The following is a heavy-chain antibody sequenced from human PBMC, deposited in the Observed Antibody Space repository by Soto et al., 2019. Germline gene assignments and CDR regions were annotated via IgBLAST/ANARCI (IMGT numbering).Heavy chain of an antibody. Sequence: ASVEVCCKESGYTITSNYRHWVRQAKKQGLEWMGIINPSGGSTSYAQKFQGRVTMTRDTSTSTVYMELSSLRSEDTAVYYCARGLWFGGSFSTNYYGMDVWGQGTTVTVSS. CDR3: ARGLWFGGSFSTNYYGMDV. CDR1: GYTITSNY. CDR2: INPSGGST. J-gene: IGHJ6*02. V-gene: IGHV1-46*01. D-gene: IGHD3-10*01.